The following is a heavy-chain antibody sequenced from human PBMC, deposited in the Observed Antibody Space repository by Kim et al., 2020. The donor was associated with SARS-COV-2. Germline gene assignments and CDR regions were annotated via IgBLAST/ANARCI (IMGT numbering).Heavy chain of an antibody. J-gene: IGHJ3*02. V-gene: IGHV3-64D*09. Sequence: DSVKGRFTISRDNSKNTLYLQMSSLRAEDTAVYYCVKDVGSIISGDAFDIWGQGTMVTVSS. CDR3: VKDVGSIISGDAFDI. D-gene: IGHD3-3*02.